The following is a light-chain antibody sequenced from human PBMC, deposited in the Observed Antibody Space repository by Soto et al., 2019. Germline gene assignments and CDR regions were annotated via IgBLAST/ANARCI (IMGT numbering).Light chain of an antibody. Sequence: EIVLTQSPGTLSLSPGERATLSCRASQSVSSSYLAWYQQKAGQAPRLLIYGASSRATGIPDWFSGSGSGTDFTLTIIRQVHEDSAVYYCQQYGSSPPYTFGQGTKLEI. CDR3: QQYGSSPPYT. V-gene: IGKV3-20*01. J-gene: IGKJ2*01. CDR2: GAS. CDR1: QSVSSSY.